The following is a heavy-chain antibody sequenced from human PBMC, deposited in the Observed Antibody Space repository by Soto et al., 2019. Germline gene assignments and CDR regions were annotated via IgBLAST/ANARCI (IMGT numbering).Heavy chain of an antibody. V-gene: IGHV3-53*04. D-gene: IGHD3-3*01. Sequence: ESGGGLVQPGGSLRLSCAASGFTVSSNYMSWVRQAPGKGLEWVSVIYSGGSTYYADSVKGRFTISRHNSKNTLYLQMNSLRAEDTAVYYCAREAIFGVVRGGYFDYWGQGTLVTVSS. J-gene: IGHJ4*02. CDR2: IYSGGST. CDR1: GFTVSSNY. CDR3: AREAIFGVVRGGYFDY.